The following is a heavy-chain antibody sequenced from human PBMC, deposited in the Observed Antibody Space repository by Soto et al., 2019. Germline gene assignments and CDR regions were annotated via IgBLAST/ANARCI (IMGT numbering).Heavy chain of an antibody. CDR1: GDSITKISSRGDY. J-gene: IGHJ4*02. CDR2: IYYIGRT. Sequence: QVQLQESGPGLVKPSETLSLSCTVSGDSITKISSRGDYWGWIRQAPGKGLEWIGRIYYIGRTFYTTSHYRRLSFSVDTSKREFPQKLSSVTAADTAVDYIAKPPRDYEDSSGYFLYWRRGSPLTVSS. V-gene: IGHV4-39*01. D-gene: IGHD3-22*01. CDR3: AKPPRDYEDSSGYFLY.